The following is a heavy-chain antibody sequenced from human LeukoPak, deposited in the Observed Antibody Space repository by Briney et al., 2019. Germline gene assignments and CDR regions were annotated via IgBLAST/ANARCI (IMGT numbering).Heavy chain of an antibody. CDR3: AKYCSGGSCYGILDY. CDR2: ISGSGGST. CDR1: GFTFSSYA. D-gene: IGHD2-15*01. J-gene: IGHJ4*02. V-gene: IGHV3-23*01. Sequence: PGGSLRLSCAASGFTFSSYAMSWVRQAPGKGLEWVSAISGSGGSTYYADSVKGRFTISRDNSKSTLYLHMNSLRAEDTAVYYCAKYCSGGSCYGILDYWGQGTLVTVSS.